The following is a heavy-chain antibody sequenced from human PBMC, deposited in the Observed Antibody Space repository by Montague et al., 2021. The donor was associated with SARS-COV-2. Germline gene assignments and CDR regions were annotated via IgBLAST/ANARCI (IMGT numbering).Heavy chain of an antibody. CDR1: GGSISNFY. V-gene: IGHV4-59*01. D-gene: IGHD4-23*01. J-gene: IGHJ2*01. Sequence: SETLSLTCTVSGGSISNFYCSWLRQPPRRGLEWIAYVFYSGTTSYNPSLKSRATISVDTSKNRFSLRLDSVTAADTAVYDCARDQVTRPRWYFDLWGRGTLVTVSS. CDR2: VFYSGTT. CDR3: ARDQVTRPRWYFDL.